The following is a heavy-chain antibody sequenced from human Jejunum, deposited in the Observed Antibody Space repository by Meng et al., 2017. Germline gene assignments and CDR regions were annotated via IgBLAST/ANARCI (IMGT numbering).Heavy chain of an antibody. CDR2: ISGDGSST. V-gene: IGHV3-74*01. CDR1: GFTFSSHW. D-gene: IGHD6-19*01. J-gene: IGHJ4*02. CDR3: ARAGIAVSDKGDY. Sequence: GGSLRLSCAASGFTFSSHWMNWVRQAPGKGLVWVSRISGDGSSTNYADSVKGRFTISRDNAKNTLYLQMNSLRAEDTAVYYCARAGIAVSDKGDYWGQGNLVTVSS.